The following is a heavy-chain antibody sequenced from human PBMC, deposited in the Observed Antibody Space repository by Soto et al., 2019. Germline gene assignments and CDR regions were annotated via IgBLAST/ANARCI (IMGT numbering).Heavy chain of an antibody. Sequence: QVQLVESGGGVVQPGRSLRLSCAASGFTFSSYGMHWVRQAPGKGLEWVAVIWYDGSNKYYADSVKGRFTISRDNSKNTLYLQMNSRRAEDTAVYYCARGYDGSSGWPDYWGQGTLVTVSS. D-gene: IGHD6-19*01. V-gene: IGHV3-33*01. CDR3: ARGYDGSSGWPDY. CDR2: IWYDGSNK. CDR1: GFTFSSYG. J-gene: IGHJ4*02.